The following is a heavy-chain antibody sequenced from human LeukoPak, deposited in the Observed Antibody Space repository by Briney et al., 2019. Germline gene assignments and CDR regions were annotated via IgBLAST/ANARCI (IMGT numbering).Heavy chain of an antibody. J-gene: IGHJ4*02. V-gene: IGHV4-59*01. CDR2: IYYSGST. CDR3: ARGFYSSGWYYFDY. CDR1: GGSISSYY. D-gene: IGHD6-19*01. Sequence: PSETLSLTCAVSGGSISSYYWSWIRQPPGKGLEWIGYIYYSGSTNYNPSLKRRVTISVVTSKNQFSLKLSSVTAADTAVYYCARGFYSSGWYYFDYWGQGTLVTVSS.